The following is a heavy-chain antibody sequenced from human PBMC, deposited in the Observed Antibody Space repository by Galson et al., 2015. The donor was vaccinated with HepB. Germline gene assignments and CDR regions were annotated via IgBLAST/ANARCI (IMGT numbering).Heavy chain of an antibody. D-gene: IGHD7-27*01. Sequence: SVKVSCKASGYTFTGYYMHWVRQAPGEGLEWMGRINPNSGDTNYAQKFQGRVTMTRDTSISTAYTELSRLRSDDTAVYFCAPAGAGDAFDIWGQGTMVTVSS. CDR1: GYTFTGYY. CDR3: APAGAGDAFDI. CDR2: INPNSGDT. V-gene: IGHV1-2*06. J-gene: IGHJ3*02.